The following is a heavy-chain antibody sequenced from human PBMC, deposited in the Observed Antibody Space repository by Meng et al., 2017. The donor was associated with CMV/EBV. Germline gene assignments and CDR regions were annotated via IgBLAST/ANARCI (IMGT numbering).Heavy chain of an antibody. CDR2: INPSGGST. J-gene: IGHJ5*02. V-gene: IGHV1-46*01. D-gene: IGHD3-10*01. CDR1: GYTFSSYY. Sequence: SGYTFSSYYMHWVRQAAGQRLKWMGIINPSGGSTGYAQKFQGRVTMNRDTSTSTVYMKLSSLRSEDTAVYCCAREIGEGSYEVFDPWGQGTLVTVSS. CDR3: AREIGEGSYEVFDP.